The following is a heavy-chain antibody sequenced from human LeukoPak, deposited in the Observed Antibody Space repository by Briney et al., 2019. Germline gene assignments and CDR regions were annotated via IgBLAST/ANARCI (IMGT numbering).Heavy chain of an antibody. Sequence: GRSLRLSCAASGFTFDDYAMHRVRQPPGKGLEWVSGISWNGGSIGYADSVKGRITISRDNAKNSLYLQMNSLRAEDTALYYCAKSLSYFDWSPLNYWGQGTLVTVSS. CDR2: ISWNGGSI. D-gene: IGHD3-9*01. V-gene: IGHV3-9*01. CDR3: AKSLSYFDWSPLNY. CDR1: GFTFDDYA. J-gene: IGHJ4*02.